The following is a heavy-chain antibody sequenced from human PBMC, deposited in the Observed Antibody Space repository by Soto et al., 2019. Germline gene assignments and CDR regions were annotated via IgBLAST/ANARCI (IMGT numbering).Heavy chain of an antibody. J-gene: IGHJ5*02. Sequence: QVQLQESGPGLVKPSQTLSLTCTVSSGSISSGGNYWNWIRQHPGTGLEWIGYIYYSGSTYYNPSLTSRVTTSVDTSKHHFSLKLSSVTAADTAVYYCARSVFPWGQGTLVTVSS. V-gene: IGHV4-31*03. CDR1: SGSISSGGNY. CDR3: ARSVFP. CDR2: IYYSGST.